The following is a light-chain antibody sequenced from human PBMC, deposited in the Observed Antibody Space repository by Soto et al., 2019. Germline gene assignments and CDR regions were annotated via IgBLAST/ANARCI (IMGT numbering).Light chain of an antibody. J-gene: IGKJ4*01. Sequence: IVMTQSPLSLAVTPGEPASISCSSSQRLRHSEGYRYLDWYLQKPGQSPQLLIYLGSSRASGVPDRFSGSGSGTYFTLEISRVEAEDVGVYYFMQTLRSPLTFGGGTKVEIK. CDR3: MQTLRSPLT. V-gene: IGKV2-28*01. CDR2: LGS. CDR1: QRLRHSEGYRY.